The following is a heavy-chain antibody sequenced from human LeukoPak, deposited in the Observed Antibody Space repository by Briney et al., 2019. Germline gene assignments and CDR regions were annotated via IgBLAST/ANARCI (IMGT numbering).Heavy chain of an antibody. D-gene: IGHD2-21*01. CDR3: ARGGPHCGGDCPIMDV. V-gene: IGHV3-30-3*01. J-gene: IGHJ6*03. CDR2: ISYGGSNE. Sequence: GGSLRLSCAASGFTFSRSAMHWVRQAPGKGLEWVAVISYGGSNEYYADSVKGRFIISRDNSENTLYLQMNSLRPEDTAVYYCARGGPHCGGDCPIMDVWGKGTTVTVSS. CDR1: GFTFSRSA.